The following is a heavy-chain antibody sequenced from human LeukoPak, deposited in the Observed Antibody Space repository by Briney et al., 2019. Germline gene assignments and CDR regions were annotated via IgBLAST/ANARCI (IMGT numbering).Heavy chain of an antibody. CDR2: ISGSGGST. V-gene: IGHV3-23*01. Sequence: GRSLRLSCAASGFTFSSYAMSWVRQAPGKGLEWVSAISGSGGSTYYADSVKGRFTISRDNSKNTLYLQMNSLRAEDTAVYYCARDLRSSGYYAFDYWGQGTLVTVSS. D-gene: IGHD3-22*01. CDR1: GFTFSSYA. CDR3: ARDLRSSGYYAFDY. J-gene: IGHJ4*02.